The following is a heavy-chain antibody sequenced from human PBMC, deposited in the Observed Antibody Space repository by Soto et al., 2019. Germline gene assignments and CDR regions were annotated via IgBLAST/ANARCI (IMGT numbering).Heavy chain of an antibody. CDR3: VKGVRALRPKLVGLDYLDQ. Sequence: EVRLVESGGGLVQPGRPLRLSCLASGFTFDDHVMHWVRRAPGKGLEWVSGIQGSSGNLDYANSVKGRFTITSDNAKPCLYLQMNGMRGKDMAVDYCVKGVRALRPKLVGLDYLDQWGEGTKVNVSS. CDR1: GFTFDDHV. CDR2: IQGSSGNL. J-gene: IGHJ4*02. V-gene: IGHV3-9*03. D-gene: IGHD1-26*01.